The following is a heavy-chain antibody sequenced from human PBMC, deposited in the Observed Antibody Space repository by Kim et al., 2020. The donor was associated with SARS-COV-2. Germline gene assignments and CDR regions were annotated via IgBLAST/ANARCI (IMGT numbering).Heavy chain of an antibody. CDR1: GFSFNTYS. Sequence: GGSLRLSCAASGFSFNTYSVHWVRQAPGKGLEWVTIISYDGINKHYADSVKGRFTISRDNSKNTVYLQMNSLRPEDTAVYYCARGNTISGTLFDYWGQGTLVTVSS. CDR2: ISYDGINK. V-gene: IGHV3-30-3*01. D-gene: IGHD1-20*01. CDR3: ARGNTISGTLFDY. J-gene: IGHJ4*02.